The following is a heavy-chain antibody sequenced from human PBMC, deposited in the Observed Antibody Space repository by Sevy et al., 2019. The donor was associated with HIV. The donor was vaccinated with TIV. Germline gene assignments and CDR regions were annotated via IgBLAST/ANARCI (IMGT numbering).Heavy chain of an antibody. Sequence: GGSLRLSCEVSGFTFSNYWMTWVRQAPGKGLEWVANIKEDGSDKYYGDSVKGRFSLSRDNAKNSLYLQMDSLRAVDTAVYYCVRDGLASATDFDYWGQGTLVTVSS. V-gene: IGHV3-7*01. CDR2: IKEDGSDK. D-gene: IGHD2-15*01. CDR1: GFTFSNYW. CDR3: VRDGLASATDFDY. J-gene: IGHJ4*02.